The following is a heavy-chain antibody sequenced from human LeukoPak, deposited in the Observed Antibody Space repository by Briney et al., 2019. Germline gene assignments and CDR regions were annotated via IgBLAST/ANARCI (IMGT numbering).Heavy chain of an antibody. Sequence: PGRSLRLSCAASGFTFSSYAMHWVRQAAGKGLEWVAVISYDGSNKYYADSVKGRFTISRDNSKNTLYLQMNSLRAEDTAVYYCARLFRVVVPAANTHSDYWGQGTLVTVSS. CDR3: ARLFRVVVPAANTHSDY. CDR1: GFTFSSYA. D-gene: IGHD2-2*01. J-gene: IGHJ4*02. CDR2: ISYDGSNK. V-gene: IGHV3-30*04.